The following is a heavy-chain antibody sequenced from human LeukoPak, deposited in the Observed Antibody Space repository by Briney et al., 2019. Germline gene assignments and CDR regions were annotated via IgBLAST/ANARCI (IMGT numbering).Heavy chain of an antibody. J-gene: IGHJ4*02. CDR2: IYADGSS. Sequence: PSETLSLTCTVSGGSVGSDNSYWNWIRQPAGKGLEWIGRIYADGSSTYNPSLKSRVTILVDTSKNQFSLRLSSMTAADTAAYYYARGDYYRMWGLGTLVTVSS. CDR3: ARGDYYRM. CDR1: GGSVGSDNSY. V-gene: IGHV4-61*02. D-gene: IGHD3-10*01.